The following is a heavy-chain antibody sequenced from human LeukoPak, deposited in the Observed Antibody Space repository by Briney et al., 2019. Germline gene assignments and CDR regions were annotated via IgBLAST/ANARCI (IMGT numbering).Heavy chain of an antibody. Sequence: GESLKISCKGSGYSFTSYWIGWVRQMPGKGLEWMGIIYPGDSDTRYSPSFQSQVTISADKSISTAYLQWSSLKASDTAMYYCARRGHERTYYMDVWGKGTTVTVSS. CDR2: IYPGDSDT. J-gene: IGHJ6*03. V-gene: IGHV5-51*01. CDR1: GYSFTSYW. CDR3: ARRGHERTYYMDV.